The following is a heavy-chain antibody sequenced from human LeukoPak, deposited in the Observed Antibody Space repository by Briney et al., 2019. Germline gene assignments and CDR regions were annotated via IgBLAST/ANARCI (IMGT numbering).Heavy chain of an antibody. J-gene: IGHJ4*02. CDR1: GGSISSSDFY. D-gene: IGHD2-2*01. CDR3: ARNLGYCSSTSCYPFDY. CDR2: ISYSGGT. V-gene: IGHV4-39*07. Sequence: SETLSLTCTVSGGSISSSDFYWGWIRQPPGKGLEWIGVISYSGGTSYNPSLKSRVTISVDTSKNQFSLKLSSVTAADTAVYYCARNLGYCSSTSCYPFDYWGQGTLVTVSS.